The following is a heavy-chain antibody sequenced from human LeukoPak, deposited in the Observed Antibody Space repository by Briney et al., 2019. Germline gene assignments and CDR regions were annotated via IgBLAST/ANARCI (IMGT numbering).Heavy chain of an antibody. Sequence: SQTLSLTCTVSGGSISSGDYYWSWIRQPPGKGLEWIGCIYYSGSTYYNPSLKSRVTISVDTSKSQFSLKLSSVTAADTAVYYCASSYCSSTSCLKIFDYWGQGTLVTVSS. J-gene: IGHJ4*02. CDR1: GGSISSGDYY. D-gene: IGHD2-2*01. V-gene: IGHV4-30-4*01. CDR3: ASSYCSSTSCLKIFDY. CDR2: IYYSGST.